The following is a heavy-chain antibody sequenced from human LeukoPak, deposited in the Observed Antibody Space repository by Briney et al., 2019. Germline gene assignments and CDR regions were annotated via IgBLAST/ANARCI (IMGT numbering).Heavy chain of an antibody. CDR2: IHYSGST. J-gene: IGHJ6*03. V-gene: IGHV4-59*01. CDR1: GGSISSYY. Sequence: KPSETLSLTCTVSGGSISSYYWSWIRQPPGKGLEWIGYIHYSGSTNYNPSLKSRVTISVDTSKNQFSLKVSSVTAADTAVYYCARATSGYNLGYYYYYMDVWGKGTTVTVSS. CDR3: ARATSGYNLGYYYYYMDV. D-gene: IGHD5-24*01.